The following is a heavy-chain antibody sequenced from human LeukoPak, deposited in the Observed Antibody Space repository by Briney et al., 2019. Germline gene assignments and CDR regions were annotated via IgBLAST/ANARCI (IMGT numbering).Heavy chain of an antibody. D-gene: IGHD2-15*01. J-gene: IGHJ3*02. CDR2: IYSGGST. CDR1: GFTVSSNY. V-gene: IGHV3-53*01. CDR3: ARGNRIGYCSGGSCYSGAFDI. Sequence: GGSLRLSCAASGFTVSSNYMSWVRQAPGKGLEWVSVIYSGGSTYYADSVKGRFTISRDNSENTLYLQINSLRAEDTAVYYCARGNRIGYCSGGSCYSGAFDIWGQGTMVTVSS.